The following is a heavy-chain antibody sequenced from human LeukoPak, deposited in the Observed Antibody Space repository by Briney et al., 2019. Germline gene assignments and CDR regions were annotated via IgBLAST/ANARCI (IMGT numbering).Heavy chain of an antibody. CDR1: GYTLTELS. Sequence: ASVKVSCKVSGYTLTELSMHWVRQAPGKGLEWMGGFDPEDGETICAQKFQGRVTMTEDTSTDTAYMELSSLRSGDTAVYYCATSGSGYYTYYFDYWGQGTLVTVSS. V-gene: IGHV1-24*01. J-gene: IGHJ4*02. CDR2: FDPEDGET. D-gene: IGHD3-22*01. CDR3: ATSGSGYYTYYFDY.